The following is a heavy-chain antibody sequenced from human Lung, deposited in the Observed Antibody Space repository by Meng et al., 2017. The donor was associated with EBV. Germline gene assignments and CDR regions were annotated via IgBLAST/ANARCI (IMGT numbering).Heavy chain of an antibody. CDR1: GYTFTSYA. J-gene: IGHJ4*02. D-gene: IGHD5-24*01. Sequence: QGQLVPSGSELKQPGASVKVSCRPSGYTFTSYAINWVRQAPGQGPDWMGWIDPNTGNPTYDQGFTGRFVFSLDTSVSTAYLQINSLRADDTAVYYCARDSPLDGYSLLDYWGQGTLVTVSS. V-gene: IGHV7-4-1*02. CDR2: IDPNTGNP. CDR3: ARDSPLDGYSLLDY.